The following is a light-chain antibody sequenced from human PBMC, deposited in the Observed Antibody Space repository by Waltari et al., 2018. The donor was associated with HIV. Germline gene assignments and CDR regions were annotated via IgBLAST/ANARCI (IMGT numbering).Light chain of an antibody. CDR2: EVS. CDR3: CSYAGTSTYVA. V-gene: IGLV2-23*02. Sequence: QSALTQPASVSGSPGQSLTTPFTGTTSAVGSYNLISWYQQHPGKAPKLTIYEVSKRPSGVSNRFHGSKSGNTASLTISGLQAEDEADYYCCSYAGTSTYVAFGGGTKLTVL. J-gene: IGLJ2*01. CDR1: TSAVGSYNL.